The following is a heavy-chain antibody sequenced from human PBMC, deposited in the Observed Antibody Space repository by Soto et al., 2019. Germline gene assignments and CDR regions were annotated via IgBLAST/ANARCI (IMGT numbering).Heavy chain of an antibody. J-gene: IGHJ6*02. Sequence: ASVKVSCKASGYTFTGYYMHWVRQAPGQGLEWMGLINPSGGSTSYAQKFQGRVTMTGDTATTTVYMELSSLRSEDTAVYYCARSDYDSSGYSRMSGYYYYYGLDVWGQGTTVTVSS. D-gene: IGHD3-22*01. CDR2: INPSGGST. CDR1: GYTFTGYY. V-gene: IGHV1-46*01. CDR3: ARSDYDSSGYSRMSGYYYYYGLDV.